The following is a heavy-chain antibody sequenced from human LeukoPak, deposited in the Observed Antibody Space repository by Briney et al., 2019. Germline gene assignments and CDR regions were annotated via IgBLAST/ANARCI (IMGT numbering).Heavy chain of an antibody. CDR2: IYYSGST. CDR3: ARDGRRGYSYGSTGFDY. J-gene: IGHJ4*02. V-gene: IGHV4-59*11. Sequence: SETLSLTCTVSGDSIRSHYWSWIRQPPGKGLEWIGYIYYSGSTNYNPSLESRVTISVDTSKNQSSLKLSSVTAADTAVYYCARDGRRGYSYGSTGFDYWGQGTLVIVSS. D-gene: IGHD5-18*01. CDR1: GDSIRSHY.